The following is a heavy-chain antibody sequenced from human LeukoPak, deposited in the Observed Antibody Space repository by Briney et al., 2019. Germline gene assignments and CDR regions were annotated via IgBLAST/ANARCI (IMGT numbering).Heavy chain of an antibody. Sequence: SETLSLTCTVSGYSISSGYYWGWIRQPPGKGLEWIGSIYHSGSTYYNPSLKSRVTMSVDTSKNQFSLKLSSVTAADTAVYYCARSNDYSNFYFDYWGQGTLVTVSS. D-gene: IGHD4-11*01. CDR2: IYHSGST. V-gene: IGHV4-38-2*02. J-gene: IGHJ4*02. CDR1: GYSISSGYY. CDR3: ARSNDYSNFYFDY.